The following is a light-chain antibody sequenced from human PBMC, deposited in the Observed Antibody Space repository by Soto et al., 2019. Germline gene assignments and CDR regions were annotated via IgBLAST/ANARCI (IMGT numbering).Light chain of an antibody. CDR1: QTISNW. CDR3: QQYNSYPWT. Sequence: DIQMTQSPSTLSASVGDRVTITCRASQTISNWLAWYHQKPGKAPKFLIYTVSTLESGVPSRFSGAGSGTEFSLTISSLQPDDFATYYCQQYNSYPWTFGQGTKVDIK. CDR2: TVS. J-gene: IGKJ1*01. V-gene: IGKV1-5*03.